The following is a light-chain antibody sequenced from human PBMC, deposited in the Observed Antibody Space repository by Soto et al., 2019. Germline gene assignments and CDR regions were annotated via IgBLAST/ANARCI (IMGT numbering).Light chain of an antibody. CDR1: QSICSW. CDR3: QQYDIFSLT. J-gene: IGKJ4*01. CDR2: KAS. V-gene: IGKV1-5*03. Sequence: DIQMTQSPSTLSASVGDRVTITCRASQSICSWLAWYKQKPGKAPKRLIYKASTLESGIPSRFSGGGSGTECTLTISSLQPDDFANYYCQQYDIFSLTFGGGTKVEVK.